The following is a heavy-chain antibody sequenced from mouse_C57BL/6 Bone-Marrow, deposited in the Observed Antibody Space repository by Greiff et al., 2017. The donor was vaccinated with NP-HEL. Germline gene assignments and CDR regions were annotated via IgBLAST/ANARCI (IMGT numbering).Heavy chain of an antibody. D-gene: IGHD1-1*01. CDR1: GFSLTSYG. J-gene: IGHJ4*01. CDR3: AKPHYGSIYYAMDY. Sequence: QVQLQQSGPGLVQPSQSLSITCTVSGFSLTSYGVHWVRQSPGKGLEWLGVIWRGGSTDYNAAFMSRLSITKDNSKSQVFFKMNSLQADDTAIYYCAKPHYGSIYYAMDYWGQGTSVTVS. CDR2: IWRGGST. V-gene: IGHV2-5*01.